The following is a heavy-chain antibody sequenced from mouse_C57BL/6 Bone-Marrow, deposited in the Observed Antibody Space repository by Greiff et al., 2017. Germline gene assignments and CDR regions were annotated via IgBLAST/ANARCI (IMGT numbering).Heavy chain of an antibody. J-gene: IGHJ1*03. Sequence: QVQLKQPGAELVKPGASVKLSCKASGYTFTSYWMQWVKQRPGQGLEWIGEIDPSDSYTNYNQKFKGKATLTVDTSSSTAYMQLSSLTSEDSAVYYCASEDYGSTFDVWGTGTTVTVSS. CDR3: ASEDYGSTFDV. CDR1: GYTFTSYW. D-gene: IGHD1-1*01. CDR2: IDPSDSYT. V-gene: IGHV1-50*01.